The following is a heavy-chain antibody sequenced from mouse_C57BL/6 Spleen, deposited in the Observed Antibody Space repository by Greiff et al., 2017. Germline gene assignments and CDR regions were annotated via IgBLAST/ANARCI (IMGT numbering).Heavy chain of an antibody. CDR1: GFTFSDYG. CDR2: ISSGSSTI. V-gene: IGHV5-17*01. D-gene: IGHD4-1*01. J-gene: IGHJ2*02. CDR3: ARDWGFDY. Sequence: EVQLVESGGGLVKPGGSLKLSCAASGFTFSDYGMHWVRQAPEKGLEWVAYISSGSSTIYYADTVDGRFTISRDYAKNTLFLQMTILRSEDTAMYYCARDWGFDYWGQGTSLTVSS.